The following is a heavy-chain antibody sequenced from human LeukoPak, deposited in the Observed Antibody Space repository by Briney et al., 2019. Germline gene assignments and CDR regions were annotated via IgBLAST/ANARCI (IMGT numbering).Heavy chain of an antibody. J-gene: IGHJ6*02. CDR1: RYTLTELS. CDR2: FGPEDGET. CDR3: ATRGNGDQNYYYYGMDV. D-gene: IGHD4-17*01. V-gene: IGHV1-24*01. Sequence: ASVKVSCKVSRYTLTELSMHWVRQAPGKGLEWMGGFGPEDGETIYAQKFQGRVTMTEDTSTDTAYMELSSLRSEDTAVYYCATRGNGDQNYYYYGMDVWGQGTTVTVSS.